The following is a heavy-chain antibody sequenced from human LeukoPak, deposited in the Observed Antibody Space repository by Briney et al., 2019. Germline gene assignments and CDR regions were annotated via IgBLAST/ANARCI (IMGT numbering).Heavy chain of an antibody. V-gene: IGHV4-59*08. CDR2: IYYSGSI. CDR1: GGSISSYY. J-gene: IGHJ5*02. Sequence: PSETLSLTCTVSGGSISSYYWSWIRQPPGKGLEWIGYIYYSGSINYNPSLKSRVTISVDTSKNQFSLKLSSVTAADTAVYYCARHSRGVGAAWFDPWGQGTLVTVSS. D-gene: IGHD2-15*01. CDR3: ARHSRGVGAAWFDP.